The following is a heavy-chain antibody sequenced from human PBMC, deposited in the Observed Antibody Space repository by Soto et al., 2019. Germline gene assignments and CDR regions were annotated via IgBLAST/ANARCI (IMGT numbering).Heavy chain of an antibody. CDR3: PRDGSPFALDV. V-gene: IGHV3-7*03. Sequence: EVQLVESGGGLVQPGGSLRLSCAASGFTFSSYWMSWVRQAPGQGLEWVANIKTDGSEKYYMDSVRGRFTTSRDNARNFFLLQMNSLAGADTAVYYCPRDGSPFALDVWGLGTSVTVSS. J-gene: IGHJ6*02. CDR1: GFTFSSYW. CDR2: IKTDGSEK.